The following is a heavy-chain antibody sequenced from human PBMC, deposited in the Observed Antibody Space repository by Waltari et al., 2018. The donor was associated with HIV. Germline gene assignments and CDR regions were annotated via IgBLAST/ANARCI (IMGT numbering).Heavy chain of an antibody. V-gene: IGHV1-69*04. J-gene: IGHJ4*02. CDR1: GDKLRRYG. CDR2: IVPSLSVA. Sequence: VQLEKSGAEVKSQVSPVRVPCKASGDKLRRYGTNWVRNTPGQALEGVAKIVPSLSVANYPHKFQGRVTVTGDKSTGTSYMEMTSLRFEDTTVYYCARENRGAAGYKLDIRIDKWGQGTPVTVAS. CDR3: ARENRGAAGYKLDIRIDK. D-gene: IGHD5-12*01.